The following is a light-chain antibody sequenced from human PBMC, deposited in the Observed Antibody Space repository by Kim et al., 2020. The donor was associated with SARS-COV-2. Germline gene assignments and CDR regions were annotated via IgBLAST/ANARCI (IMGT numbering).Light chain of an antibody. CDR2: GAS. J-gene: IGKJ3*01. Sequence: SPGESTTLSCRAGQSVGRNLVWYQQKPGQAPRLVIYGASTRATGVPARFSGSGDGTEFTLTISSLQSEDFAVYYCQQYNNWPPLTFGPGTKVDIK. CDR3: QQYNNWPPLT. V-gene: IGKV3-15*01. CDR1: QSVGRN.